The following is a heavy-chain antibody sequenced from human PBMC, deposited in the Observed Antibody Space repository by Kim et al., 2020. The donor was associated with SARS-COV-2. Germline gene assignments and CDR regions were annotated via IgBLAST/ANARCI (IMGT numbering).Heavy chain of an antibody. CDR1: GYTFTGYY. D-gene: IGHD3-10*01. J-gene: IGHJ5*02. CDR3: AEGGPVRGTSPVLLWFGELRGAWFDP. V-gene: IGHV1-2*06. Sequence: ASVKVSCKASGYTFTGYYMHWVRQAPGQGLEWMGRINPNSGGTNYAQKFQGRVTMTRDTSISTAYMELSRLRSDDTAVYYCAEGGPVRGTSPVLLWFGELRGAWFDPWGQGTLVTVSS. CDR2: INPNSGGT.